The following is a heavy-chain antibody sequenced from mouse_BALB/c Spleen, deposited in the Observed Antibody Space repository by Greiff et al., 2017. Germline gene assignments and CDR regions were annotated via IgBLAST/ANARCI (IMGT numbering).Heavy chain of an antibody. J-gene: IGHJ3*01. V-gene: IGHV14-1*02. CDR1: GFNIKDYY. CDR2: IDPENGNT. D-gene: IGHD4-1*01. Sequence: EVQLQQSGAELVRPGALVKLSCKASGFNIKDYYMHWVKQRPEQGLEWIGWIDPENGNTIYDPKFQGKASITADTSSNTAYLQLSSLTSEDTAVYYCARSLTGLAYWGQGTLVTVSA. CDR3: ARSLTGLAY.